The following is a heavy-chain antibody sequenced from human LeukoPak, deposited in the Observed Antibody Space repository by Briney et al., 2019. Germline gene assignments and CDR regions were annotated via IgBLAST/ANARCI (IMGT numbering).Heavy chain of an antibody. CDR3: ARGRCSGGSCSYRYYYYYYMDV. V-gene: IGHV4-34*01. CDR1: GGPFSGYY. Sequence: PSETLSLTCAVYGGPFSGYYWSWIRQPPGKGLEWIGEINHSGSTNYNPSLKSRVTISVDTSKNQFSLKLSSVTAADTAVYYCARGRCSGGSCSYRYYYYYYMDVWGKGTTVTVSS. CDR2: INHSGST. J-gene: IGHJ6*03. D-gene: IGHD2-15*01.